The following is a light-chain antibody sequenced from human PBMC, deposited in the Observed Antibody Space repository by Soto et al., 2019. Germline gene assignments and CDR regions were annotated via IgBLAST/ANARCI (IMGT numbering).Light chain of an antibody. CDR2: AAS. CDR1: RSISAH. J-gene: IGKJ4*01. CDR3: QQTYTTPLT. V-gene: IGKV1-39*01. Sequence: DIQMTQSPSSLSASVGDRVTITCRASRSISAHLSWYQQKPGKAPNLLIYAASSLQSGVPSRFSCSGSATDFTLTISSLQPQDFATYYCQQTYTTPLTFGGGTKVEIK.